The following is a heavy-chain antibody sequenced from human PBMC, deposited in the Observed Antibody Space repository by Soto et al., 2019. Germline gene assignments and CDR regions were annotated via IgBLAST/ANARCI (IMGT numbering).Heavy chain of an antibody. J-gene: IGHJ6*02. V-gene: IGHV3-66*01. CDR1: GFTVSSNY. Sequence: GGSLRLSCAASGFTVSSNYMSWVRQAPGKGLEWVSVIYSGGSTYYADSVKGRFTISRDNSKNTLYLQMNSLRAEDTAVYYCARDNRSSWYALGYYYGMDVWGQGTTVTVSS. CDR3: ARDNRSSWYALGYYYGMDV. CDR2: IYSGGST. D-gene: IGHD6-13*01.